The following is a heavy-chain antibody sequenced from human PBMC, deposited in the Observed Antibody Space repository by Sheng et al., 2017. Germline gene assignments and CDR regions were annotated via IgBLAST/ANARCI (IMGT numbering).Heavy chain of an antibody. V-gene: IGHV4-39*01. Sequence: QLQLQESGPGLGEAFGDPWSLTCTVSGGSISSNSYYWGWIRQPPGKGLEWIGSIYYSGSTPTTPVPQESSHISVDTSKDQFSLKLSSVTAADTAVYYCARQYCSNGVCYRPYYYMDVWGKGPRSP. CDR1: GGSISSNSYY. J-gene: IGHJ6*03. CDR2: IYYSGSTP. D-gene: IGHD2-8*01. CDR3: ARQYCSNGVCYRPYYYMDV.